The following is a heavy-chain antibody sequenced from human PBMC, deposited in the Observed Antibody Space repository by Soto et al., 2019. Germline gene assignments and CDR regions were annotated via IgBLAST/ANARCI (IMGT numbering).Heavy chain of an antibody. CDR2: FSRGSFIT. V-gene: IGHV3-23*01. D-gene: IGHD2-15*01. CDR1: GFTFSTYA. J-gene: IGHJ4*01. Sequence: GGSLRLSCAASGFTFSTYAMSWARQAPGKGLEWVSGFSRGSFITFYADSVKGRFTISRDISKNTLYLQMNSLRAEDTAVYYCAKEGYAGQEKYFDYWGHGTLVTVSS. CDR3: AKEGYAGQEKYFDY.